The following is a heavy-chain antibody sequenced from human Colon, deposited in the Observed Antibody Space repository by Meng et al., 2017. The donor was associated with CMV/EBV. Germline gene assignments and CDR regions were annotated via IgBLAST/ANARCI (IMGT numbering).Heavy chain of an antibody. CDR3: ARAPKRIVYNALDV. CDR2: IRFDGSNG. D-gene: IGHD3-16*02. CDR1: GFTLSNSG. V-gene: IGHV3-30*02. J-gene: IGHJ3*01. Sequence: GGSLRLSVAAAGFTLSNSGMHWFRQAPGKGLEWVAFIRFDGSNGYYVDSVRGRCTISRDISNNMLYLDMDSLRPEDTAMYYCARAPKRIVYNALDVWGQGTMVTVSS.